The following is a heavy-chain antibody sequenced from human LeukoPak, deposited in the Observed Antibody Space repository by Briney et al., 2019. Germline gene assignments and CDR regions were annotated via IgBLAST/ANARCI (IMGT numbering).Heavy chain of an antibody. CDR1: GVTFCSYA. J-gene: IGHJ4*02. CDR2: ISSSGKTI. Sequence: VGSLILSCAASGVTFCSYAMYWVCNSLGKGLDWVSYISSSGKTIYYADSVHGRFTISRDNAKNSPYLQMNSLRAEDTAVYYCAREGVDILLIFGWGQGALVTVSS. V-gene: IGHV3-48*03. CDR3: AREGVDILLIFG. D-gene: IGHD2-8*01.